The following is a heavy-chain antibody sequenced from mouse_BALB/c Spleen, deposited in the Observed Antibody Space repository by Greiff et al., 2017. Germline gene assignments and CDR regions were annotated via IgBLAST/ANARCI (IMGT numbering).Heavy chain of an antibody. J-gene: IGHJ3*01. Sequence: EVQLQQTGPELVKPGASVKISCKASGYSFTDYIMLWVKQSHGKSLEWIGNINPYYGSTSYNLKFKGKATLTVDKSSSTAYMQLNSLTSEDSAVYYCARRDYYGSREGGGAWFAYWGQGTLVTVSA. V-gene: IGHV1-39*01. D-gene: IGHD1-1*01. CDR1: GYSFTDYI. CDR2: INPYYGST. CDR3: ARRDYYGSREGGGAWFAY.